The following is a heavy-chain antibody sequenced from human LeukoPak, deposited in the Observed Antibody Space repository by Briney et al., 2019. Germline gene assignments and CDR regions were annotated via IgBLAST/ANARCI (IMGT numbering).Heavy chain of an antibody. CDR3: ARDHSSGWYSDYFDY. J-gene: IGHJ4*02. CDR1: GFTFSDYG. D-gene: IGHD6-19*01. Sequence: PGGSLRLSCAASGFTFSDYGMSWVRQAPGKGLEWVSGVSGSGAYTYYADSVKGRFTISRDISKSTLYLQMNSLRAEDTAVYYCARDHSSGWYSDYFDYWGQGTLVTVSS. V-gene: IGHV3-23*01. CDR2: VSGSGAYT.